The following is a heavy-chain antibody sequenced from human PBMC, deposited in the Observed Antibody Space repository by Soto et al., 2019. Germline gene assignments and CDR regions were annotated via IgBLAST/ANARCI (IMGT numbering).Heavy chain of an antibody. Sequence: PSETLSLTCAVSGASVSGQYWSWIRQPPGKGLEWVGEIIPTGSITYNPSLKSRLSFSQDTSKNHFSLNLTSVSAADTAVYYCARGGITMAWNYYYYGMDVWGQGTTVTVSS. CDR3: ARGGITMAWNYYYYGMDV. D-gene: IGHD3-10*01. V-gene: IGHV4-34*01. CDR1: GASVSGQY. J-gene: IGHJ6*02. CDR2: IIPTGSI.